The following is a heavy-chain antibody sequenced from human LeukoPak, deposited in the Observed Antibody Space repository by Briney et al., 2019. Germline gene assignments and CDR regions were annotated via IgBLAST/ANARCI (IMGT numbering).Heavy chain of an antibody. Sequence: SETLSLTCTVSGGSISSYYWSWIRQPPGKGLEWIGYIYYSGSTNYNPSLKSRVTISVDTSKNQFSLKLSSVTAADTAVYYCARTYYDFWSGWNYWGQGTLVTVSS. CDR3: ARTYYDFWSGWNY. CDR1: GGSISSYY. J-gene: IGHJ4*02. D-gene: IGHD3-3*01. CDR2: IYYSGST. V-gene: IGHV4-59*08.